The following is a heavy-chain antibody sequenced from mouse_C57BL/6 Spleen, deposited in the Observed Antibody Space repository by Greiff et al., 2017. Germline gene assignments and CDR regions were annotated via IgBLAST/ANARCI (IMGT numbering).Heavy chain of an antibody. D-gene: IGHD1-1*01. J-gene: IGHJ4*01. CDR1: GFSLTSYG. CDR2: IWSDGST. Sequence: VQLQESGPGLVAPSQSLSITCTVSGFSLTSYGVHWVRQPPGKGLEWLVVIWSDGSTTYNSALKSRLSISKHNSKSQVFLKMNSLQTDDTAMDYCARHSKLLYAMDYWGQGTSVTVSS. V-gene: IGHV2-6-1*01. CDR3: ARHSKLLYAMDY.